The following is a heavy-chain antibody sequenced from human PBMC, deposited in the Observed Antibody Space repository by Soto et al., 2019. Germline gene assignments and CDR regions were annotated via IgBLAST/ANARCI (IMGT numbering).Heavy chain of an antibody. CDR2: ISAYNGNT. V-gene: IGHV1-18*04. D-gene: IGHD3-22*01. CDR3: ARDRGGGYYYDSSGPYYFDY. Sequence: ASVKVSCKASGYTFTSYGISWVRQAPGQGLEWMGWISAYNGNTNYAQKLQGRVTMTTDTSTSTAYMELRSLRSDDTAVYYCARDRGGGYYYDSSGPYYFDYCGQGTLVPVSS. J-gene: IGHJ4*02. CDR1: GYTFTSYG.